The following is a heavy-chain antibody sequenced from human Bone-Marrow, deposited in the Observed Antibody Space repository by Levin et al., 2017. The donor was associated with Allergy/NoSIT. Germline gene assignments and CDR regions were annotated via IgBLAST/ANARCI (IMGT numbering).Heavy chain of an antibody. CDR2: IYWNGDL. CDR3: AHLNLINRNYASSHFDF. V-gene: IGHV2-5*01. CDR1: GFSLDTSKMG. Sequence: SGPTLVKPTQTLTLTCTFSGFSLDTSKMGVGWLRQSPGKALEWLTLIYWNGDLRYNPSLSNRLTISTDTSKQQVVLTLTDMDPADTATYFCAHLNLINRNYASSHFDFWGQGVPVTVSS. D-gene: IGHD1-14*01. J-gene: IGHJ4*02.